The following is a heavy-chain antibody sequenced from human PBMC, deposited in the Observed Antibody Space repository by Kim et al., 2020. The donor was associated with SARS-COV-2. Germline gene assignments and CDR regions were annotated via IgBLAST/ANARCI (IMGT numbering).Heavy chain of an antibody. V-gene: IGHV4-34*01. D-gene: IGHD6-13*01. CDR2: INHSGST. J-gene: IGHJ6*02. CDR3: AGAGSWYPIYYYYGMDV. CDR1: GGSFSGYY. Sequence: SETLSLTCAVYGGSFSGYYWSWIRQPPGKGLEWIGEINHSGSTNYNPSLKSRVTISVDTSKNQFSLKLSPVTAADTAVYYCAGAGSWYPIYYYYGMDVWGQGTPVTVSS.